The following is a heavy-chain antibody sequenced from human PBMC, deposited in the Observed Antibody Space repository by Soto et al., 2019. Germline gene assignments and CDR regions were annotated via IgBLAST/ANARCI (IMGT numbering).Heavy chain of an antibody. Sequence: GGSLRLSCAAPGFTFSSYGMHWVRQAPGKGLEWVAVIWYDGSNKYYANSVKGRFTISRDNSKNTLYLQMNSLRAEDTAVYYCARTSSGYSYDNYYYGMDVWGQGTTVTVSS. J-gene: IGHJ6*02. CDR1: GFTFSSYG. V-gene: IGHV3-33*01. CDR2: IWYDGSNK. CDR3: ARTSSGYSYDNYYYGMDV. D-gene: IGHD5-18*01.